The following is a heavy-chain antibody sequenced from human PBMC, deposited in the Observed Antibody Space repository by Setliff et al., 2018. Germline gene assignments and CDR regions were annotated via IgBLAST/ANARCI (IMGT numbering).Heavy chain of an antibody. Sequence: TLSLTCTVSGGSVNSGYDNWNWLRQPAGKGLEWIGHINRRGSTNFTPSLKSRVTISLDTSKNQFSLNLTSVTAADTAVYYCARASSGWYSAYYYYMGVWGKGTTVTVSS. J-gene: IGHJ6*03. D-gene: IGHD6-19*01. CDR1: GGSVNSGYDN. V-gene: IGHV4-61*09. CDR2: INRRGST. CDR3: ARASSGWYSAYYYYMGV.